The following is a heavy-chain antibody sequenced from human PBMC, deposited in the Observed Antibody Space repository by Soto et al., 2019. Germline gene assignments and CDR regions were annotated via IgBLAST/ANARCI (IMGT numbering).Heavy chain of an antibody. D-gene: IGHD3-22*01. CDR1: GGSISSGGYY. V-gene: IGHV4-31*03. J-gene: IGHJ5*02. CDR3: ARSMIVVVGPIIDWFDP. Sequence: SETLSLTCTVSGGSISSGGYYWSWIRQHPGKGLEWIGYIYYSGSTYYNPSLKSRVTISVDTSKNQFSLKLSSVTAADTAVYYCARSMIVVVGPIIDWFDPWGQGTLVTVSS. CDR2: IYYSGST.